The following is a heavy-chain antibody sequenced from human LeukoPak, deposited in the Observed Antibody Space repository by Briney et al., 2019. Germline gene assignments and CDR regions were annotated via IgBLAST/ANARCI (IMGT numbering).Heavy chain of an antibody. V-gene: IGHV3-74*01. Sequence: GGSLRLSCAASGFTFSSHWMHWVRQAPGKGLVWVSHINSDGSITSYADSVKGRFTISRDNAKNTLYLQMNSLRAEDTAVYYCARDAVDTANAVWGQGTTVTVSS. J-gene: IGHJ6*02. CDR3: ARDAVDTANAV. D-gene: IGHD5-18*01. CDR2: INSDGSIT. CDR1: GFTFSSHW.